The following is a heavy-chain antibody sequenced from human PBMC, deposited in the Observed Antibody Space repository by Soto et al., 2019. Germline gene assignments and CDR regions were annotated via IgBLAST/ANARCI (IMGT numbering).Heavy chain of an antibody. CDR3: ARDRGPIDPPARPGLGYYYYYGMDV. D-gene: IGHD6-6*01. V-gene: IGHV3-30-3*01. Sequence: TGGSLRLSCAASGFTFSSYAMHWVRQAPGKGLEWVAVISYDGSNKYYADSVKGRFTISRDNSKNTLYLQMNSLRAEDTAVYYCARDRGPIDPPARPGLGYYYYYGMDVWDQGTTVTVSS. J-gene: IGHJ6*02. CDR2: ISYDGSNK. CDR1: GFTFSSYA.